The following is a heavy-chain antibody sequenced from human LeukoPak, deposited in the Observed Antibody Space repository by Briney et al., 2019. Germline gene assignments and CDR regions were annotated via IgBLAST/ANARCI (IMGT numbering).Heavy chain of an antibody. V-gene: IGHV3-30*04. Sequence: GRSLRLSCAASGFTFSSYAMHWVRQAPGKGLEWVAVISYDGSNKYYADSVKGRFTISRDNSKNTLYLQMSSLRAEDTAVYYCARVGAPFDYWGQGTLVTVSS. D-gene: IGHD1-26*01. CDR3: ARVGAPFDY. CDR2: ISYDGSNK. CDR1: GFTFSSYA. J-gene: IGHJ4*02.